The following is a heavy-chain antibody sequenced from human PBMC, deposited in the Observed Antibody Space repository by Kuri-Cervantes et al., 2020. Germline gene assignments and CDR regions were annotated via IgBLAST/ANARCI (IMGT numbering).Heavy chain of an antibody. V-gene: IGHV4-38-2*02. CDR2: INYSGST. D-gene: IGHD1-1*01. CDR3: ARGSMERAY. Sequence: LRLSCTVSGYSISSGYYRGWIRQPPGKGLEWMGSINYSGSTYYNPSLKSRVTISVDRSNNQFPLKVSSVTAADTAVYYCARGSMERAYWGQGTLVTVSS. J-gene: IGHJ4*02. CDR1: GYSISSGYY.